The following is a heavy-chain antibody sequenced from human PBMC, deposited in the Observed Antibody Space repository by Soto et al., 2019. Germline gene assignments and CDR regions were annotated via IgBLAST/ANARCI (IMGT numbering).Heavy chain of an antibody. D-gene: IGHD3-22*01. V-gene: IGHV3-23*01. Sequence: PGGSLRLSCAASGFTFSSYAMSWVRQAPGKGLEWVSAISGSGGSTYYADSVKGRFTISRDNSKNMLYLQMNSLRAEDTAVYYCAKYNYYDSSGYYDYWGQGTLVTVSS. J-gene: IGHJ4*02. CDR3: AKYNYYDSSGYYDY. CDR1: GFTFSSYA. CDR2: ISGSGGST.